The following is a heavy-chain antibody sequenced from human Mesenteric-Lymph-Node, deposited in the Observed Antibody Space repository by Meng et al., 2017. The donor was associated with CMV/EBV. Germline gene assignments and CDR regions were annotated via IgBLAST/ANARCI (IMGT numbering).Heavy chain of an antibody. V-gene: IGHV3-7*03. Sequence: GESLKISCAASGFSFSSYAMHWVRQAPGKGLEWVANIKPDGSEKYYVDSVKGRFTISRDNAKNSLYLQMNSLRAEDTAVYYCARSRGVDYWGQGTLVTVSS. CDR3: ARSRGVDY. D-gene: IGHD3-16*01. J-gene: IGHJ4*02. CDR2: IKPDGSEK. CDR1: GFSFSSYA.